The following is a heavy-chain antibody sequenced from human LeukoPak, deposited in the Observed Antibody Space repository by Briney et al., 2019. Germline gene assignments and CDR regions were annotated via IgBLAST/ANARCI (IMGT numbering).Heavy chain of an antibody. J-gene: IGHJ4*02. CDR2: ISAYNGNT. CDR3: AGESYPTYYDFWSGYYISDY. V-gene: IGHV1-18*01. D-gene: IGHD3-3*01. CDR1: GYTFTSYG. Sequence: GASVKVSCKASGYTFTSYGISWVRQAPGQGLEWMGWISAYNGNTNYAQKLQGRVTMTTDTSTSTAYMELRSLRSDDTAVYYCAGESYPTYYDFWSGYYISDYWGQGTLVTVSS.